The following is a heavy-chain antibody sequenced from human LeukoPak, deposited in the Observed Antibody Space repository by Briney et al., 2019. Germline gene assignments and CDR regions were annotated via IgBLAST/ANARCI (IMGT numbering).Heavy chain of an antibody. CDR3: ARARVSYDSSGSATDAFDI. CDR2: MNPNSGNT. D-gene: IGHD3-22*01. J-gene: IGHJ3*02. CDR1: GYTFTSYD. V-gene: IGHV1-8*03. Sequence: ASVKVSCKASGYTFTSYDINWVRQAPGQGLEWMGWMNPNSGNTGYAQKFQGRVTITRNTSISTAYMELSSLRSEDTAVYYCARARVSYDSSGSATDAFDIWGQGTMVTVSS.